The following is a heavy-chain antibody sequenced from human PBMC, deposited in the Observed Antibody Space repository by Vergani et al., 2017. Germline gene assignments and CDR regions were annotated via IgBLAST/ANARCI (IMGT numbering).Heavy chain of an antibody. CDR1: GGSISSYY. D-gene: IGHD5-18*01. J-gene: IGHJ6*03. CDR2: IYYSGST. V-gene: IGHV4-59*01. Sequence: QVQLQESGPGLVKPSETLSLTCTVSGGSISSYYWSWIRQPPGKGLEWIGYIYYSGSTNYNPSLKSRVTISVDTSKNQFSLKLSPVTAADTAVYYCARGKTAMEPVYYYYYYMDVWGKGTTVTVSS. CDR3: ARGKTAMEPVYYYYYYMDV.